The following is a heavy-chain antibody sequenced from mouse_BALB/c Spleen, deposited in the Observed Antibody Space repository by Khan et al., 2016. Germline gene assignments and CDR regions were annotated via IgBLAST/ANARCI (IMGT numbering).Heavy chain of an antibody. CDR3: APGTRSAWFAY. V-gene: IGHV1-9*01. Sequence: QVQLQQSGSELMKPGASVKISCKATGYTFSSYWIEWVKQRSGHGLEWIGEILPGSGSTKYNEKFKGKSTFTADTSSNTAYMELSSLTSEDSGVFYCAPGTRSAWFAYWGQGTPVTVSA. J-gene: IGHJ3*01. CDR1: GYTFSSYW. D-gene: IGHD4-1*01. CDR2: ILPGSGST.